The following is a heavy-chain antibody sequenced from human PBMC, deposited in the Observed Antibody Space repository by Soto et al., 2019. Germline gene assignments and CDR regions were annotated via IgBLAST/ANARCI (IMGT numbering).Heavy chain of an antibody. CDR2: IYSGGST. CDR3: ARSEYYDFWPN. V-gene: IGHV3-66*01. CDR1: GFTVSSNY. J-gene: IGHJ4*02. Sequence: PGGSLRLSCAASGFTVSSNYMSWVRQAPGKGLEWVSVIYSGGSTYYADSVKGRFTISRDNSKNTLYLQMNSLRAEDTAVYYCARSEYYDFWPNWGQGTLVTVSS. D-gene: IGHD3-3*01.